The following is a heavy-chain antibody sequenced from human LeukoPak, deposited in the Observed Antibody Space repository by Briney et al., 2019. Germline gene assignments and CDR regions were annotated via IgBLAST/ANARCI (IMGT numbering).Heavy chain of an antibody. Sequence: GGSLRLSCAASGFTFNNYWIHWVRQVPGKGLVWVSRINNDGSSASYVDSVKGRFTISRDNAKNTLFLQMNSLRAEDTAVYYCARGGSSYGSGELVYWGQGTLVTVSS. V-gene: IGHV3-74*01. D-gene: IGHD3-10*01. CDR2: INNDGSSA. J-gene: IGHJ4*02. CDR3: ARGGSSYGSGELVY. CDR1: GFTFNNYW.